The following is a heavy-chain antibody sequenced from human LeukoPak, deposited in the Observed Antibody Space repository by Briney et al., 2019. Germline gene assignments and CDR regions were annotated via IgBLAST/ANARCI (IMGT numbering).Heavy chain of an antibody. D-gene: IGHD2-2*01. CDR1: GFTFSSYA. V-gene: IGHV3-23*01. CDR3: AKTTPFYCSSTSCHVGWFDP. J-gene: IGHJ5*02. CDR2: ISGSGGST. Sequence: GGSLRLSCAASGFTFSSYAMSWVRQAPGKGPEWVSAISGSGGSTYCADSVKGRFTISRDNSKNTLYLQMNSLRAEDTAVYYCAKTTPFYCSSTSCHVGWFDPWGQGTLVTVSS.